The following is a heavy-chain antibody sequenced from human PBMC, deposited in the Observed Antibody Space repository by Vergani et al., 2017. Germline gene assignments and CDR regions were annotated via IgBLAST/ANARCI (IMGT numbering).Heavy chain of an antibody. J-gene: IGHJ3*02. V-gene: IGHV3-23*01. Sequence: EVQLLESGGGLAQPGGSLRLSCAASGFTFRNYAMTWVRQAPGKGLEWVSSISGNNDDVYYADSVKGRFTISRDDSKSYLYLQMNSLQTEDTALYYCVRVKGSNWNDHLYDIWGQGTLVTVSS. CDR1: GFTFRNYA. CDR2: ISGNNDDV. D-gene: IGHD1-1*01. CDR3: VRVKGSNWNDHLYDI.